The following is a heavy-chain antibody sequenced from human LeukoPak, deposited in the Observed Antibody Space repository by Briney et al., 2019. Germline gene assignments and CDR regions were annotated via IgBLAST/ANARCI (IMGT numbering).Heavy chain of an antibody. D-gene: IGHD3-22*01. Sequence: QSGGSLRLSRAASGFTFTTYWMHWVRQAPGKGLEWVSAISGSGGSTYYADSVKGRFTISRDNSKNTLYLQMNSLRAEDTAVYYCAKVYYYDSSGYPVGDYWGQGTLVTVSS. J-gene: IGHJ4*02. CDR2: ISGSGGST. CDR3: AKVYYYDSSGYPVGDY. CDR1: GFTFTTYW. V-gene: IGHV3-23*01.